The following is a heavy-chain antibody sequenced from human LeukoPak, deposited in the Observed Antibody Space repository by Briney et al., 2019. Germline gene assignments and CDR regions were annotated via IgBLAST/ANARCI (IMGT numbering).Heavy chain of an antibody. V-gene: IGHV4-39*01. Sequence: PSETLSLTCTVSGGSISSSSYYWGWIRQPPGKGLEWIVSIYYSGSTYYNPSLKSRVTVSVYTSKNQFSLKLSSVTAADTAVYYCARRMAGLGYFDYWGQGTLVTVSS. J-gene: IGHJ4*02. CDR1: GGSISSSSYY. CDR2: IYYSGST. D-gene: IGHD6-19*01. CDR3: ARRMAGLGYFDY.